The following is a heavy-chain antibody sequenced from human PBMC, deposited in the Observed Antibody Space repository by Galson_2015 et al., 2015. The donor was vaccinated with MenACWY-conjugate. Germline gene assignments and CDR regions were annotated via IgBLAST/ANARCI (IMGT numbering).Heavy chain of an antibody. Sequence: QSGAAVKKPGESLKISCTASGYNFITYWIGWVRQVPGKGLEWVGLIFPIDSKTRYSPAFEGRVTISADNSITTAYLQWNSLQASDTAMYYCARLPPGGRGMDVWGQGTTVTVSS. CDR3: ARLPPGGRGMDV. V-gene: IGHV5-51*01. D-gene: IGHD1-26*01. CDR2: IFPIDSKT. J-gene: IGHJ6*02. CDR1: GYNFITYW.